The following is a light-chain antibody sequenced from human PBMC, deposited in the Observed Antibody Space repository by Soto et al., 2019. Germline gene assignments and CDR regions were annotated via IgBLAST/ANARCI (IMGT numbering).Light chain of an antibody. CDR2: RNN. J-gene: IGLJ1*01. CDR3: SSYTSSSTLVV. CDR1: SSNIGSNY. V-gene: IGLV1-47*01. Sequence: QSVLTQPPSASGTPGQRVTISCSGSSSNIGSNYVYWYQQLPGTAPKLLIYRNNQRPSGVPDRFSGSKSGTSASLAISGLRSEDEADYYCSSYTSSSTLVVFGTGTKLTVL.